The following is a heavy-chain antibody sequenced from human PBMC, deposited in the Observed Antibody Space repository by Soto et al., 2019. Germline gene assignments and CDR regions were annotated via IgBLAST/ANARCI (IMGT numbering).Heavy chain of an antibody. CDR3: AKELDIVVVPAAMRGSYGMEV. D-gene: IGHD2-2*01. V-gene: IGHV3-30*18. J-gene: IGHJ6*02. Sequence: PGGSLRLSCAASGFTFSSYGMHWVRQAPGKGLEWVAVISYDGSNKYYADSVKGRFTISRDNSKNTLYPQMNSLRAEDTAVYYCAKELDIVVVPAAMRGSYGMEVWGQGTTVTVSS. CDR1: GFTFSSYG. CDR2: ISYDGSNK.